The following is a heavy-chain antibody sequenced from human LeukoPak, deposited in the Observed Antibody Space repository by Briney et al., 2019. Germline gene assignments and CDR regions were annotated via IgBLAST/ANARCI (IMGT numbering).Heavy chain of an antibody. D-gene: IGHD3-3*01. CDR1: GYTFTGYY. V-gene: IGHV1-2*02. CDR2: INPNSGGT. J-gene: IGHJ6*03. Sequence: GASVKVSCKASGYTFTGYYMHWVRQAPGQGLEWMGWINPNSGGTNYAQKFQGRVTMTRDTSISTAYMELSRLRSEDMAVYYCARGIWSATRASYYLDVWGKGTTVTVSS. CDR3: ARGIWSATRASYYLDV.